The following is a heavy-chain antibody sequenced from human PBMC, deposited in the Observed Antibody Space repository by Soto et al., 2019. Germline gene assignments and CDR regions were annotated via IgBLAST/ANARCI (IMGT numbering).Heavy chain of an antibody. CDR3: ARGSYSSSSYFQH. V-gene: IGHV1-69*02. CDR1: GGTFSSYT. CDR2: IIPILGIA. D-gene: IGHD6-6*01. J-gene: IGHJ1*01. Sequence: ASVKVSCKASGGTFSSYTISWVRQAPGQGLEWMGRIIPILGIANYAQKFQGRVTITADKSTSTAYMELSSLRSEDTAVYYCARGSYSSSSYFQHWGQGTLVTVSS.